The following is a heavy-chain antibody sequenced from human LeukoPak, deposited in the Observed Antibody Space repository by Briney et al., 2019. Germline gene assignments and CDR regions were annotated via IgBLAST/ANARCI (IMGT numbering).Heavy chain of an antibody. D-gene: IGHD1-26*01. V-gene: IGHV3-33*01. J-gene: IGHJ4*02. CDR1: GFTFSSYG. CDR3: ARYVGSSDY. Sequence: GGSLRLSCAAPGFTFSSYGMHWVRQAPGKGLEWVAVIWYDGSNKYYADSVKGRFTISRDNSKNTLYLQTNSLRAEDTAVYYCARYVGSSDYWGQGTLVTVSS. CDR2: IWYDGSNK.